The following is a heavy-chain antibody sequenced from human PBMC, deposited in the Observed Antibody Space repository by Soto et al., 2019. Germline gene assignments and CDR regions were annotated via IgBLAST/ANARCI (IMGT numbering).Heavy chain of an antibody. V-gene: IGHV3-23*01. Sequence: GGSPRLSCAASGFTFSSYAMTWVRQAPGRGLEWVSAISGSGSPTYYADSVKGRFTISRDNSKNTLYLQMNSLRADDTAVYYCARDMSGGTYNYYYGMDVWGQGTTVTVS. CDR2: ISGSGSPT. J-gene: IGHJ6*02. D-gene: IGHD1-26*01. CDR1: GFTFSSYA. CDR3: ARDMSGGTYNYYYGMDV.